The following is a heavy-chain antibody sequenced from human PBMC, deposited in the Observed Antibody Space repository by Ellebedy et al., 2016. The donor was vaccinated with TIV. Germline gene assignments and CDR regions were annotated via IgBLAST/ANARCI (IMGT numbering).Heavy chain of an antibody. CDR2: INSDGSST. V-gene: IGHV3-74*01. J-gene: IGHJ4*02. Sequence: GESLKISCAASGFTFSWHWMHWVRQAPGKGLVWVSRINSDGSSTSYADSVKGRFTISRDNAKNSLYLQMNSLRSDDTAVYYCARDQASQLAVFDYWGQGTLVTVSS. CDR1: GFTFSWHW. D-gene: IGHD5-24*01. CDR3: ARDQASQLAVFDY.